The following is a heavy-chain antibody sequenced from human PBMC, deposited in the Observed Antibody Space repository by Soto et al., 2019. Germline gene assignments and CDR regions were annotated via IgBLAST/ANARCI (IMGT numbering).Heavy chain of an antibody. J-gene: IGHJ6*02. Sequence: QVQLVQSGAEVKKPGASVTVSCKASGYTFTSFGITWVRQAPGQGLEWMGWISAYTGNTKFAQKLQGRVTMTTDTSTTTAYMELRGLRAADTAVYYCARFGRARTTHFSYYAGMDVWGQGTPVTVSS. CDR2: ISAYTGNT. V-gene: IGHV1-18*01. CDR3: ARFGRARTTHFSYYAGMDV. CDR1: GYTFTSFG. D-gene: IGHD3-3*01.